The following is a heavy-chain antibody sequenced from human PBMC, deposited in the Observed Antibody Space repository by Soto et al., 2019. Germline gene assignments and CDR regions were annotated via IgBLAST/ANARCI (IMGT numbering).Heavy chain of an antibody. D-gene: IGHD3-22*01. Sequence: SETLSLTCTVSGDSISTDYWSWIRQSPGKGLEWIGFIYYGGSTNYNPSLKSRVTISVDTSKNQFSLKLSSVTAADTAVYYCASQHYYDSSGYYVVYWGQGTLVTVSS. CDR3: ASQHYYDSSGYYVVY. CDR1: GDSISTDY. CDR2: IYYGGST. J-gene: IGHJ4*02. V-gene: IGHV4-59*08.